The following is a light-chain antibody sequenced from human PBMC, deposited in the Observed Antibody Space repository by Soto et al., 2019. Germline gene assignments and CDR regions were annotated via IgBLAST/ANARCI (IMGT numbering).Light chain of an antibody. Sequence: QSALTQPASVSGSPGQSITISCTGTSSDIGGYKYVSWYQQYPGKAPKLMIYEVSNRPSGVSNRFSGSKSGNTASLTISGLQAEDEAHYYCSSYTSSSSFEVFGGGTKLIVL. CDR3: SSYTSSSSFEV. CDR2: EVS. V-gene: IGLV2-14*01. CDR1: SSDIGGYKY. J-gene: IGLJ3*02.